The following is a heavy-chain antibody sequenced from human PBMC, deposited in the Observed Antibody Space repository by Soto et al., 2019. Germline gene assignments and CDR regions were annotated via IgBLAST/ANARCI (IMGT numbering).Heavy chain of an antibody. CDR3: ARDRSYYYQSSGYPLDY. Sequence: QVQLVQSGGEVRKPGASVKVSCKASGYTFDIYGISWVRQVPGQGPEWMGWISADNGDTKYAQKFQDRVIMTTDTSTSTPYIELRSLRSDDTAVYFCARDRSYYYQSSGYPLDYCGQGTLVSVSS. V-gene: IGHV1-18*01. CDR1: GYTFDIYG. D-gene: IGHD3-22*01. CDR2: ISADNGDT. J-gene: IGHJ4*02.